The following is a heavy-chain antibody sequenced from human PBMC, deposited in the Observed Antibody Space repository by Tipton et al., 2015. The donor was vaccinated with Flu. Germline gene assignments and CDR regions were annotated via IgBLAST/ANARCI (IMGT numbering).Heavy chain of an antibody. D-gene: IGHD7-27*01. CDR3: ARVFRAGDGPLDC. CDR2: LYHTGTT. Sequence: TLSLTCTVSGDSVTSDNYYWTWIRQPPGKPLEWIGYLYHTGTTNYNPSLKSRVTISVDTSKNQFSLKLSSVTAADTAVYYCARVFRAGDGPLDCWGQGTLVTVSS. CDR1: GDSVTSDNYY. J-gene: IGHJ4*02. V-gene: IGHV4-61*01.